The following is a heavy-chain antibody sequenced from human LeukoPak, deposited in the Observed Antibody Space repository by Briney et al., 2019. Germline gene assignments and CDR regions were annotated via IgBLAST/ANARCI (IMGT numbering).Heavy chain of an antibody. CDR3: AKDGTTSHGRYCSSNSCYYFDH. CDR2: ISGSGGST. V-gene: IGHV3-23*01. J-gene: IGHJ4*02. CDR1: GFGFSSYG. Sequence: PGGSLRLSCAASGFGFSSYGMSWVRQAPGKGLEWVSGISGSGGSTYYADSVKGRFTISRDNSKNTLDLQMNSLRAEDTAVYYCAKDGTTSHGRYCSSNSCYYFDHWGQGTLVTVSS. D-gene: IGHD2-2*01.